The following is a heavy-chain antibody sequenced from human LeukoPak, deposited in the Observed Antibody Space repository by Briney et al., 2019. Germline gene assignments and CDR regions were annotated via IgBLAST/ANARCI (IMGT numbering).Heavy chain of an antibody. J-gene: IGHJ3*01. Sequence: GESLKISCKASGYSFTSYWIGWVRQLPGKGLEWMAIIYPGDSDTRYSPSFQGQVTISADKSISTAYLQWRSLKASDTAMYYCASSSMVRGVMSVWGQGTMVTVSS. V-gene: IGHV5-51*01. CDR1: GYSFTSYW. CDR3: ASSSMVRGVMSV. CDR2: IYPGDSDT. D-gene: IGHD3-10*01.